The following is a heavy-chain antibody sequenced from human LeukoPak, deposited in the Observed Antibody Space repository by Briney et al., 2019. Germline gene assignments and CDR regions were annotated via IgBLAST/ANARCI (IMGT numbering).Heavy chain of an antibody. Sequence: ASVTVSCKASGYTFTSYTMHWVRQAPRQRLEWMGWINADNGNTKYSRKFQGRVTITRDTSASTAYMELSSLRSEDTAVYYCARYEREFDYWGQGTLVTVSS. CDR3: ARYEREFDY. CDR1: GYTFTSYT. D-gene: IGHD2-8*01. CDR2: INADNGNT. V-gene: IGHV1-3*01. J-gene: IGHJ4*02.